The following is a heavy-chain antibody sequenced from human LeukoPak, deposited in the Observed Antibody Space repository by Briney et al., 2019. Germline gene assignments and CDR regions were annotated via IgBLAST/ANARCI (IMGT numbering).Heavy chain of an antibody. CDR1: GFTLSIYQ. Sequence: GGSLRLSCVASGFTLSIYQVNWVRQAPGKGPEWLSYISTRSDDIYYAGFVKCRFAISRDNAKNSLFLQMDNLRDEDTGIYFCARGMPTRTFDLWGQGTLVTVSS. J-gene: IGHJ4*02. CDR3: ARGMPTRTFDL. CDR2: ISTRSDDI. V-gene: IGHV3-21*04. D-gene: IGHD1-14*01.